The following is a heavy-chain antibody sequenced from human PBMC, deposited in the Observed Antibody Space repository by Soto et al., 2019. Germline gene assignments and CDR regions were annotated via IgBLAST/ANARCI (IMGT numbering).Heavy chain of an antibody. V-gene: IGHV1-69*13. D-gene: IGHD6-13*01. CDR3: ARDPSSSSWYAPHFDY. Sequence: GASVKVSCKASGYTFTSYGISWVRQAPGQGLEWMGGIIPIFGTANYAQKFQGRVTITADESTSTAYMELSSLRSEDTAVYYCARDPSSSSWYAPHFDYWGQGTLVTVSS. CDR1: GYTFTSYG. CDR2: IIPIFGTA. J-gene: IGHJ4*02.